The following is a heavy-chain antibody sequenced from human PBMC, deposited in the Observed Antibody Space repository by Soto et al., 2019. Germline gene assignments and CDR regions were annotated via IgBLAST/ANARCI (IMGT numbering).Heavy chain of an antibody. Sequence: QVQLVQSGAEVKKPGSSVKVSCKASGGTFSSYAISWVRQAPGQGLEWMGGIIPIFGTANYAQKFQGRVTITADESTSTAYMELSSLRSEDTAVYYCARGGAIFGVVIHNWFDPWGQGTLSPSPQ. CDR1: GGTFSSYA. CDR3: ARGGAIFGVVIHNWFDP. V-gene: IGHV1-69*01. D-gene: IGHD3-3*01. CDR2: IIPIFGTA. J-gene: IGHJ5*02.